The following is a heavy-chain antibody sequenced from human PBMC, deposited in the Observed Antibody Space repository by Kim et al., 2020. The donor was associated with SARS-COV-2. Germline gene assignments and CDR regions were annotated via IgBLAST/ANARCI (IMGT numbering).Heavy chain of an antibody. CDR1: GYTFTSYA. D-gene: IGHD6-13*01. J-gene: IGHJ5*02. V-gene: IGHV1-3*01. Sequence: ASVKVSCKASGYTFTSYAMHWVRQAPGQRLEWMGWINAGNGNTKYSQKFQGRVTITRDTSASTAYMELSSLRSEDTAVYYCARSPAPSYIAAALGWFDPWGQGTLVTVSS. CDR3: ARSPAPSYIAAALGWFDP. CDR2: INAGNGNT.